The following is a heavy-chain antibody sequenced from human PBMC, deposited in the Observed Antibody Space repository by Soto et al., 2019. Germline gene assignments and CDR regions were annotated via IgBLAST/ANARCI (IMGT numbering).Heavy chain of an antibody. D-gene: IGHD6-13*01. CDR3: ARTPIAAAGTLWFDP. CDR1: GFSLSNARMG. J-gene: IGHJ5*02. CDR2: IFSNDEK. V-gene: IGHV2-26*01. Sequence: GSGPTLVNPTETLTLTCTVSGFSLSNARMGVSWIRQPPGKALEWLAHIFSNDEKSYSTSLKSRLTISKDTSKSQVVLTMTNMDPVDTATYYCARTPIAAAGTLWFDPWGQGTLVTVSS.